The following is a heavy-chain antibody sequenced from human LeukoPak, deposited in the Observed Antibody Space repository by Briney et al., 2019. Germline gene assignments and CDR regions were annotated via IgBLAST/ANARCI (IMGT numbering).Heavy chain of an antibody. CDR1: GFTFSSYG. D-gene: IGHD4-17*01. CDR3: AKLHDYGDYDVGYFDY. Sequence: GGSLRLSCAASGFTFSSYGMHWVRQAPGKGLEWVAVIWYDGSNKYYADSVKGRFTISRDNFKNTLYLQMNSLRAEDTAVYYCAKLHDYGDYDVGYFDYWGQGTLVTVSS. J-gene: IGHJ4*02. CDR2: IWYDGSNK. V-gene: IGHV3-33*06.